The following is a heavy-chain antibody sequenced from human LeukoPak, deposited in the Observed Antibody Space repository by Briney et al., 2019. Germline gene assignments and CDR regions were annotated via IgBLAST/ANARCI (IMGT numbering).Heavy chain of an antibody. CDR1: GGSISSGGYS. Sequence: SETLSLTCAVSGGSISSGGYSWSWIRQPPGKGLEWIGYIYHSGSTYYNPSLKSRVTISVDRSKNQFSLKLSSVTAADTAVYYCARGFGAVAASWYFDLWGRGTLVTVSS. CDR2: IYHSGST. D-gene: IGHD6-19*01. CDR3: ARGFGAVAASWYFDL. V-gene: IGHV4-30-2*01. J-gene: IGHJ2*01.